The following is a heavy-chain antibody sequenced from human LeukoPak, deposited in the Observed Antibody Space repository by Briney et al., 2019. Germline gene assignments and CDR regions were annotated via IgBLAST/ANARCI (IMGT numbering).Heavy chain of an antibody. J-gene: IGHJ4*02. CDR3: ARADTVTTSPFDY. V-gene: IGHV1-2*06. CDR2: INPNSGGT. Sequence: ASVKVSCKASGYTLTGYYMHWVRQAPGQGLEWMGRINPNSGGTNSAQKFQGRVTMTRDTSISTAYMELSRLRSDDTAVYYCARADTVTTSPFDYWGQGTLVTVSS. D-gene: IGHD4-11*01. CDR1: GYTLTGYY.